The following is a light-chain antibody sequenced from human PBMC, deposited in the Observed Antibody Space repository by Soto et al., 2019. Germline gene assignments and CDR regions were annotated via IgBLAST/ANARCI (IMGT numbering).Light chain of an antibody. CDR2: GAS. Sequence: EIVMTQSPATLSLSPGERATLSCRASQSVSSNLAWYQQKPRQPPRLLIYGASTSATGTPARFSASGSGTESPLIISLLPPDDFATYCCQQYTSYSYTFGQGTKVDIK. V-gene: IGKV3D-15*01. CDR1: QSVSSN. J-gene: IGKJ1*01. CDR3: QQYTSYSYT.